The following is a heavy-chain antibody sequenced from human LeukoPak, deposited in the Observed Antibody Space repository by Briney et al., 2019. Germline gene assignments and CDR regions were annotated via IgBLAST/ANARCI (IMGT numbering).Heavy chain of an antibody. Sequence: GGSLRLSCAASGFTFSSYGMNWVRQAPGKGLEWVSSISSSSSYIYYADSVKGRFTISRDNAKNSLYLQMNSLRAEDTAVYYCAREMLSGWLLSYYYYGMDVWGQGTTVTVSS. CDR1: GFTFSSYG. J-gene: IGHJ6*02. D-gene: IGHD6-19*01. V-gene: IGHV3-21*01. CDR3: AREMLSGWLLSYYYYGMDV. CDR2: ISSSSSYI.